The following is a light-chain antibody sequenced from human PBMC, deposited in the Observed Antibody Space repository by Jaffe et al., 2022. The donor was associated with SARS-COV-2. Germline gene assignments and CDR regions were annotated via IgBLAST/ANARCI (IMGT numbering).Light chain of an antibody. CDR1: SSDVGGYNY. J-gene: IGLJ3*02. V-gene: IGLV2-11*01. CDR2: DVD. Sequence: QSALTQPRSVSGSPGQSVTMSCTGTSSDVGGYNYVSWYQLHPGKAPKLMIYDVDKRPSGVPDRFSGSKSGNTASLTISGLQAEDEADYHCCSYAGSYTFVVFGGGTKLTVL. CDR3: CSYAGSYTFVV.